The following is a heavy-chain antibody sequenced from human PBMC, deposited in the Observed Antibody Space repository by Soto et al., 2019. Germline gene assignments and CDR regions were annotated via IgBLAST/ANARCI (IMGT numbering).Heavy chain of an antibody. CDR3: ARDYYGEYSSSWALYYYYYGYADV. J-gene: IGHJ6*02. Sequence: GASVKVSCKASGYTFTSYGISWVRQAPGQGLEWMGWISAYNGNTNYAQKLQGRVTMTTDTSTSTAYMELRSLRSDDTAVYYCARDYYGEYSSSWALYYYYYGYADVWGQGTTVTVSS. CDR1: GYTFTSYG. D-gene: IGHD6-13*01. CDR2: ISAYNGNT. V-gene: IGHV1-18*01.